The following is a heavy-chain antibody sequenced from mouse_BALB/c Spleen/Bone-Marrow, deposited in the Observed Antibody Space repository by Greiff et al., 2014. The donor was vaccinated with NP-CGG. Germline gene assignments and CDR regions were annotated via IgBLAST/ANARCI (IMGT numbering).Heavy chain of an antibody. CDR1: GFSFSGYG. Sequence: DVKLVESGGDLVKPGGSLNLSCAASGFSFSGYGMSWVRQTPDKRLEWVATIGVGGTYTYYPDSVKGRFTISRDNAKNTLYLRMSSLKSEDTAMYYCARPFTTVVATVFAYWGQGTLVTVSA. V-gene: IGHV5-6*02. J-gene: IGHJ3*01. D-gene: IGHD1-1*01. CDR3: ARPFTTVVATVFAY. CDR2: IGVGGTYT.